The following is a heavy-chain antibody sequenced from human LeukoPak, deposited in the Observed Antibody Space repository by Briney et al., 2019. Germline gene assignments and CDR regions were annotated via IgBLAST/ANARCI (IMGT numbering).Heavy chain of an antibody. CDR2: IWYDGSNK. CDR3: AKDGGGYSSSWRFDY. CDR1: GFTFSSYG. Sequence: PGRSLRLSCAASGFTFSSYGMHWVRQAPGKGLEWEAVIWYDGSNKYYADSVKGRFTISRDNSKNTLYLQMNSLRAEDTAVYYCAKDGGGYSSSWRFDYWGQGTLVTVSS. V-gene: IGHV3-33*06. J-gene: IGHJ4*02. D-gene: IGHD6-13*01.